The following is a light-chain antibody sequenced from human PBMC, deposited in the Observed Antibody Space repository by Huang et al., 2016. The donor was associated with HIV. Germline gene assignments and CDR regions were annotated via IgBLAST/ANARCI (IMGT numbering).Light chain of an antibody. CDR1: QNVLFRSTNKNY. J-gene: IGKJ1*01. CDR2: WAS. CDR3: QQYYSIPE. V-gene: IGKV4-1*01. Sequence: DIVLTQSPDTLAVSLGEKVTINCKSSQNVLFRSTNKNYLAWYQQKPGHPPKALIYWASVRESGVPERFSSLQAEDVAIYYCQQYYSIPEFGQGTRVEI.